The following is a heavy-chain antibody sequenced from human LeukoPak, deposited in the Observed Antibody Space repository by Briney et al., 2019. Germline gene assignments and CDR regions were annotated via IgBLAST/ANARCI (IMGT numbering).Heavy chain of an antibody. J-gene: IGHJ4*02. CDR3: AKELDTMFFDY. D-gene: IGHD3-10*02. V-gene: IGHV3-43*01. Sequence: GGSLRLSCATSGFNFDRYTIHWVRQAPGKGLEWGSLAGWAGGTKFYSDSVRGRFTISRDSGRKSVYLQMNSLTTDDTAFYFCAKELDTMFFDYWGQGALVTVSS. CDR2: AGWAGGTK. CDR1: GFNFDRYT.